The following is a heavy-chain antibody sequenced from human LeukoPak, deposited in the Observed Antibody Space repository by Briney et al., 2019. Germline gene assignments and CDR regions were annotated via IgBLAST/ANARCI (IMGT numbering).Heavy chain of an antibody. CDR3: AKDLGSGSYYNVGVDY. Sequence: PGGSLRLSCAASGFSFSSYAMNWVRQAPGKGLEWVSGIDGSGGSTYYADSVKGRFTISRDNSKNTLYLQMNSLRAEDTAVYYCAKDLGSGSYYNVGVDYWGQGTLVTVSS. J-gene: IGHJ4*02. D-gene: IGHD3-10*01. V-gene: IGHV3-23*01. CDR1: GFSFSSYA. CDR2: IDGSGGST.